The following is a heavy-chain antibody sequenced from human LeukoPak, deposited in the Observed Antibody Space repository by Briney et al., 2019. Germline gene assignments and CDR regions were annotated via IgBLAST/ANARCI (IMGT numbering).Heavy chain of an antibody. V-gene: IGHV1-2*04. CDR2: INPNSGGT. CDR3: ARAGYSTALQSFDC. D-gene: IGHD6-13*01. CDR1: GYTFTGYY. Sequence: ASVKVSCKASGYTFTGYYKHWVRQAPGQGLEWMGWINPNSGGTNYAQKFQGWVTMTRDTSISTAYMELSRLRSDDTAVYYCARAGYSTALQSFDCWGQGTLVTVSS. J-gene: IGHJ4*02.